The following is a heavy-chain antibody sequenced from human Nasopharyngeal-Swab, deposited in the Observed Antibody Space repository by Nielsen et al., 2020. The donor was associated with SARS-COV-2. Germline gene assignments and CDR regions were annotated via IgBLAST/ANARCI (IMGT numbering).Heavy chain of an antibody. CDR3: ARDLDSSGYYGMDV. CDR2: INAGNGNT. V-gene: IGHV1-3*01. J-gene: IGHJ6*02. Sequence: VKVSCKASGGTFTSYAMHWVRQAPGQRLEWMGWINAGNGNTKYSQKFQGRVTITRDTSASTAYMELSSLRSEDTAVYYCARDLDSSGYYGMDVWGQGTTVTVSS. CDR1: GGTFTSYA. D-gene: IGHD3-22*01.